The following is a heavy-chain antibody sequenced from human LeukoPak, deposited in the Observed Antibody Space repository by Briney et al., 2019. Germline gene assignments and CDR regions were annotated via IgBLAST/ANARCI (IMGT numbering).Heavy chain of an antibody. D-gene: IGHD3-22*01. J-gene: IGHJ4*02. V-gene: IGHV1-18*01. CDR1: GYTFTRYG. CDR2: ISAYNGNT. Sequence: ASVKVSCKASGYTFTRYGITWVRQAPGQGLEWMGWISAYNGNTNYAQKVQGRVTVTTDTSTSTAYMELRSLRSDDTAVYYCARPSDSSGLTAFDYWGQGTLVTVSS. CDR3: ARPSDSSGLTAFDY.